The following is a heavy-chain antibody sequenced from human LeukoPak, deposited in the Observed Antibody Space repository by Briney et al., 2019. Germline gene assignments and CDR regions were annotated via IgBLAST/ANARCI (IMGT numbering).Heavy chain of an antibody. CDR1: GFTFSSYS. V-gene: IGHV3-48*02. CDR3: ARDYGDLPARVPYFDY. CDR2: ISSSSSMI. J-gene: IGHJ4*02. Sequence: GGSLRLSCAASGFTFSSYSMNWVRQAPGKGLEWVSYISSSSSMIYYADSVKGRFTISRDNAKNSLYLRMKSLRDEDTAIYYCARDYGDLPARVPYFDYWGQGTLATVSS. D-gene: IGHD4-17*01.